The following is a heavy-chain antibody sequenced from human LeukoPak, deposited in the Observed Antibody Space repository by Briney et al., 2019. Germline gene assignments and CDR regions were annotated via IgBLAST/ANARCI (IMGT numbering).Heavy chain of an antibody. CDR3: ARGLGNSVLYYYYMDV. D-gene: IGHD4-23*01. CDR2: MNPNSGNT. CDR1: GYTFTSYD. J-gene: IGHJ6*03. Sequence: ASVKVSCKASGYTFTSYDINWVRQATGQGLEWMGWMNPNSGNTGYAQKFQGRVTITRNTSISTAYMELSSLRSEDTAVYYCARGLGNSVLYYYYMDVWGKGTTVTVSS. V-gene: IGHV1-8*01.